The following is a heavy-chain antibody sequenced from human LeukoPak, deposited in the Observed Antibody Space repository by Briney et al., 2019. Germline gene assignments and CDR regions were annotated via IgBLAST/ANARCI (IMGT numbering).Heavy chain of an antibody. D-gene: IGHD6-13*01. CDR1: GFTFSSYW. J-gene: IGHJ4*02. CDR3: ARDIGAAADCNLDY. Sequence: PGGSLRLSCAASGFTFSSYWMNWVRQAPGKGLEWVANTNQHGSEKYSVDSVKGRFTISRDNAKNSLFLQMNSLRAEDTAVYCCARDIGAAADCNLDYWGQGTLVTVSS. V-gene: IGHV3-7*01. CDR2: TNQHGSEK.